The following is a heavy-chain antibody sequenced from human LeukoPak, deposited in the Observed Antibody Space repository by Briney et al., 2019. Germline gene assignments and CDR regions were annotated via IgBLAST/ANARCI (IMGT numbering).Heavy chain of an antibody. J-gene: IGHJ3*02. CDR1: GGSISSYY. Sequence: SETLSLTCTVSGGSISSYYWSWIRQPAGKGLEWIGRIYTSGSTNYNPSLKSRVTMSVDTSKNQFSLKLSSVTAADTAVYYCARSVTSSSSGSDAFDIWGQGTMVTVPS. CDR2: IYTSGST. V-gene: IGHV4-4*07. D-gene: IGHD6-6*01. CDR3: ARSVTSSSSGSDAFDI.